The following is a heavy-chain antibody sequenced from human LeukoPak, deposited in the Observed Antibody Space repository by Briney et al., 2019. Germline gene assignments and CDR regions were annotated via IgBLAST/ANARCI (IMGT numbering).Heavy chain of an antibody. CDR1: GFTFSSYA. J-gene: IGHJ4*02. Sequence: PGRSLRLSCAASGFTFSSYAMHWVRQAPGKGLEWVAVISYDGSNKYYADSVKGRFTISRDNSKNTLYLQMNSLRAEDTAVYYCAKDYYYDSSGYSYYFDYWGQGTLVTVSS. V-gene: IGHV3-30*18. CDR3: AKDYYYDSSGYSYYFDY. CDR2: ISYDGSNK. D-gene: IGHD3-22*01.